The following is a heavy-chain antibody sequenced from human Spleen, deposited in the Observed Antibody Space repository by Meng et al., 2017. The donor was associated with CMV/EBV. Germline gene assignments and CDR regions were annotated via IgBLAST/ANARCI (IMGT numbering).Heavy chain of an antibody. Sequence: GGSLSLPCAASAFPFRQYAMSWVRQAPGKGLEWVSAISGSGGDTYYADSVKGRVTISRDNSRNTLFLQMNSLRAEDTAVYYCARDLGYCSSTSCYDWFDPWGQGTLVTVSS. D-gene: IGHD2-2*01. V-gene: IGHV3-23*01. CDR3: ARDLGYCSSTSCYDWFDP. CDR2: ISGSGGDT. J-gene: IGHJ5*02. CDR1: AFPFRQYA.